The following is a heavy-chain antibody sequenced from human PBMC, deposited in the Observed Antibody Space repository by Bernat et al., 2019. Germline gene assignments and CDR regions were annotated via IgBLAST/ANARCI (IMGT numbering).Heavy chain of an antibody. V-gene: IGHV2-70*01. Sequence: QVTLRESGPALVKPTQTLTPTCTFSGFSLSTSGMCVSWIRQPPGKALEWLALIDWDDDKYYSTSLKTRLTISKDTSKNQVVVTMTNMDPVDTATYYCARITMVRGNFYGMDVWGQGTTVTVSS. D-gene: IGHD3-10*01. CDR1: GFSLSTSGMC. CDR3: ARITMVRGNFYGMDV. J-gene: IGHJ6*02. CDR2: IDWDDDK.